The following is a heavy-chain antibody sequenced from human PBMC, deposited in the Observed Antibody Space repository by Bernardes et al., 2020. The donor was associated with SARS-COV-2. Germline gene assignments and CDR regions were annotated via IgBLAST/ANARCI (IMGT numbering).Heavy chain of an antibody. CDR2: IYYSGST. CDR3: ARGGHDPLGMDV. J-gene: IGHJ6*02. CDR1: GVSISSDGHY. V-gene: IGHV4-31*03. Sequence: TLSLTCTVSGVSISSDGHYWSWVRQHPGKGLEWIGYIYYSGSTYYNPSFKSRVTISVDTSKHQFSLKLSSATVADTAVYYCARGGHDPLGMDVWGQGTTVTVSS. D-gene: IGHD5-12*01.